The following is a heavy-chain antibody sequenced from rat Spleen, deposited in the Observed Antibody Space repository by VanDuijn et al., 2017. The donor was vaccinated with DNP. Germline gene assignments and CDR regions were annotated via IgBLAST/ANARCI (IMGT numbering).Heavy chain of an antibody. CDR1: GFTFSDYY. CDR2: INDDGGST. Sequence: EVQLVGSDGGLVQPGRSLKVSCAASGFTFSDYYMAWVRQAPTKGLEWVATINDDGGSTYYRDSVKGRFTISRDNAKSTLYLQMDSLRSEDTATYYCARRGTVMSFDYWGQGVMVTVSS. J-gene: IGHJ2*01. CDR3: ARRGTVMSFDY. D-gene: IGHD1-12*01. V-gene: IGHV5-29*01.